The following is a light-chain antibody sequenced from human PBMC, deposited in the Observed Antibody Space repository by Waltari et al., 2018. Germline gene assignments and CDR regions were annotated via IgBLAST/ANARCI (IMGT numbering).Light chain of an antibody. CDR2: ASS. CDR3: QHHFRLPAT. J-gene: IGKJ1*01. V-gene: IGKV3-20*01. Sequence: IVLTQSPGTLSLSPGGRATLSCRASQNIGHYLAWYQQKPGQAPRLLIYASSTRAAGIPDRFSGSGSGADFSLTITRLEPDYFAVYYCQHHFRLPATFGQGTKV. CDR1: QNIGHY.